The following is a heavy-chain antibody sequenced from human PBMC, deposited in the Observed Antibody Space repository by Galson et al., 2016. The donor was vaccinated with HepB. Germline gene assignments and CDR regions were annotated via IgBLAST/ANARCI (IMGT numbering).Heavy chain of an antibody. CDR1: GFSFSDYS. CDR2: ISNTSETI. D-gene: IGHD2-21*01. Sequence: SLRLSCAASGFSFSDYSMNWIRQTPGKGLEWISYISNTSETIYYAASVKGRFTISRDNAKKSLYLQMNSLRDEDTALYYCARNLLVARRPENWSAPWGQGTLVTVSS. V-gene: IGHV3-48*02. J-gene: IGHJ5*02. CDR3: ARNLLVARRPENWSAP.